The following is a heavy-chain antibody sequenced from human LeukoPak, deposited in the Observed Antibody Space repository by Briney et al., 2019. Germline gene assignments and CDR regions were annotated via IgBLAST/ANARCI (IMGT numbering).Heavy chain of an antibody. CDR2: ISGGGGST. V-gene: IGHV3-23*01. CDR3: AKDPSLSGYGFDY. CDR1: GFTFSSYA. Sequence: PGGSLRLSCAASGFTFSSYAMSWVRQAPGKGLEWVSAISGGGGSTYYADSVKGRFTISRDNSKNTLYLQMNSLRAEDTAVYYCAKDPSLSGYGFDYWGQGTLVTVSS. J-gene: IGHJ4*02. D-gene: IGHD5-12*01.